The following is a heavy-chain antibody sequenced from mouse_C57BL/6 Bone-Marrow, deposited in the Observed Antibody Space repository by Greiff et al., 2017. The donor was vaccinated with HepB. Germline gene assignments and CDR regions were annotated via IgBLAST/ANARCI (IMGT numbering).Heavy chain of an antibody. CDR1: GFTFTDYY. J-gene: IGHJ3*01. V-gene: IGHV7-3*03. CDR3: AKGDGYDGGFAY. D-gene: IGHD2-2*01. CDR2: IRNKANGYTT. Sequence: EVQLVESGGGLVQPGGSLSLSCAASGFTFTDYYMSWVRQPPGKALEWLGFIRNKANGYTTEYSASVKGRFTISRDNSQSILYLQMNALRAEDSATYYCAKGDGYDGGFAYWGQGTLVTVSA.